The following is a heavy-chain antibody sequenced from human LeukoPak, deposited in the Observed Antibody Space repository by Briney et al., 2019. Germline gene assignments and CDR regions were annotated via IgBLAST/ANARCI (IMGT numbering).Heavy chain of an antibody. CDR3: AKGVGSSGYFIYYYYYYMDV. Sequence: GGSLRLSCAASGFTFSSYAMSWVRQAPGKGLEWVSAISGSGGSTYYADSVKGRFTISRDNSKNTLYLQMNSLRAEDTAVYYCAKGVGSSGYFIYYYYYYMDVWGKGTTVTVSS. CDR2: ISGSGGST. CDR1: GFTFSSYA. D-gene: IGHD3-22*01. J-gene: IGHJ6*03. V-gene: IGHV3-23*01.